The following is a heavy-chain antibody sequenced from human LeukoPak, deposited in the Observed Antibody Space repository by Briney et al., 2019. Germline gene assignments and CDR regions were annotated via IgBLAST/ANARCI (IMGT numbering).Heavy chain of an antibody. CDR1: GGSISSSSYY. Sequence: SETLSLTCTVSGGSISSSSYYWGWIRQPPGKGLEWIGSIYYSGSTYYNPSLKSRVTISVDMSKNQFSLRLSSVTAADTAVYYCARQGYDILTGSITTSDYWGQGTLVTVSS. V-gene: IGHV4-39*01. J-gene: IGHJ4*02. CDR2: IYYSGST. D-gene: IGHD3-9*01. CDR3: ARQGYDILTGSITTSDY.